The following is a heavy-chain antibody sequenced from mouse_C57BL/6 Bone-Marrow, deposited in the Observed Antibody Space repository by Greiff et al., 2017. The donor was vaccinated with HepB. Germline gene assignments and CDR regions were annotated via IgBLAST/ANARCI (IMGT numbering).Heavy chain of an antibody. CDR2: IRNKANGYTT. CDR1: GFTFTDYY. Sequence: EVQRVESGGGLVQPGGSLSLSCAASGFTFTDYYMSWVRQPPGKALEWLGFIRNKANGYTTEYSASVKGRFTISRDNSQSILYLQLNALRAEDSATYYCGRSPYDDAAWFAYWGQGTLVTVSA. J-gene: IGHJ3*01. D-gene: IGHD2-4*01. CDR3: GRSPYDDAAWFAY. V-gene: IGHV7-3*01.